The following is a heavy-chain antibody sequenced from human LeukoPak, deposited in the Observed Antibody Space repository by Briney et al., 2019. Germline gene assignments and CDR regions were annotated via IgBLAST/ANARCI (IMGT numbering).Heavy chain of an antibody. CDR1: GFTFSSYE. Sequence: GGSLRLSCAASGFTFSSYEMNWVRQAPGKGLEWVSAISGSGGSTYYADSVKGRFTISRDNSKNTLYLQMNSLRAEDTAVYYCAKDRDTMVRGASDYWGQGTLVTVSS. CDR3: AKDRDTMVRGASDY. CDR2: ISGSGGST. V-gene: IGHV3-23*01. D-gene: IGHD3-10*01. J-gene: IGHJ4*02.